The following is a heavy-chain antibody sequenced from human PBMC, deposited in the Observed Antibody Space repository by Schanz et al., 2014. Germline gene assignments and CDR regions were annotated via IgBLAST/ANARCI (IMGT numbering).Heavy chain of an antibody. J-gene: IGHJ4*02. CDR2: RDSSGST. Sequence: QVQLQESGPGPVKPSETLSLTCTVSGGSISSYYWSWIRQPPGKGLEWIGHRDSSGSTKYNPSLKSREAISIDTSKNQIALRLRSVTEADTAVYYCARDGLGADYWGQGTLVTVSA. V-gene: IGHV4-59*01. CDR1: GGSISSYY. CDR3: ARDGLGADY.